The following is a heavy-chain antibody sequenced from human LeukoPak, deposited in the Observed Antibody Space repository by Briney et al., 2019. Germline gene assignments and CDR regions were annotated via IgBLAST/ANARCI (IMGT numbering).Heavy chain of an antibody. CDR1: GITFSSYA. CDR3: ARVMGRYCSSTSCYVDY. Sequence: GGSLRLSCAASGITFSSYAMHWVRQAPGKGLEWVAVISYDGSNKYYADSVKGRFTISRDNSKNTLYLQMNSLRAEDTAVYYCARVMGRYCSSTSCYVDYWGQGTLVTVSS. V-gene: IGHV3-30*04. CDR2: ISYDGSNK. D-gene: IGHD2-2*01. J-gene: IGHJ4*02.